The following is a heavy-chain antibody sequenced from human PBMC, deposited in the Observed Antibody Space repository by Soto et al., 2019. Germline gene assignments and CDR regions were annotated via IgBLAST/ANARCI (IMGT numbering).Heavy chain of an antibody. CDR1: GLNVSSNF. V-gene: IGHV3-66*01. D-gene: IGHD4-17*01. CDR3: AINHGESNYYYYYYMDV. CDR2: IYRGAGST. J-gene: IGHJ6*03. Sequence: EVQLVESGGGLVQPGGSLRLSCAASGLNVSSNFMSWVRQAPGKGLEWVSVIYRGAGSTYYADSVKGRFTISRDKSKNSVYIQMNSLTAEDLAVYYCAINHGESNYYYYYYMDVWGKGTTVTVSS.